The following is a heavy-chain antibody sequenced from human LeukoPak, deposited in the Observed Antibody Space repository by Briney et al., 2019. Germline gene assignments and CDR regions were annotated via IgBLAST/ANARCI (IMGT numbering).Heavy chain of an antibody. CDR2: ISSSGSTI. D-gene: IGHD6-13*01. CDR3: ARASYSSSWYADY. CDR1: GFTFSSYE. Sequence: GGSLRLSCAASGFTFSSYEMNWVRQAPGKGLEWVSYISSSGSTIYYADSVKGRFTISRDNAKNSLYLQMNSLRAEDMAVYYCARASYSSSWYADYWGQGTLVTVSS. J-gene: IGHJ4*02. V-gene: IGHV3-48*03.